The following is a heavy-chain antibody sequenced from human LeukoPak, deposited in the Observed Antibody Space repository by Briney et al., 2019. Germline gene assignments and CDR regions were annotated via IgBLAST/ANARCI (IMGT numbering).Heavy chain of an antibody. CDR1: GVTFSSYS. D-gene: IGHD5-12*01. CDR2: ISSSSSYI. V-gene: IGHV3-21*01. CDR3: ARGPPYMVATADLDY. J-gene: IGHJ4*02. Sequence: PGGSLRLSCAASGVTFSSYSMNWVRQAPGKGLEWVSSISSSSSYIYYADSVKGRFTISRDNAKNSLYRQMNSLRAEDTAVYYCARGPPYMVATADLDYWGQGTLVTVSS.